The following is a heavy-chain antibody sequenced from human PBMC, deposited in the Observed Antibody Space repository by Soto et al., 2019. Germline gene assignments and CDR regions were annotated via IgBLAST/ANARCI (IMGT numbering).Heavy chain of an antibody. CDR2: INHSGST. V-gene: IGHV4-34*01. Sequence: SETLSLTCAVYGGSFSGYYWSWIRQPPGKGLEWIGEINHSGSTNYNPSLKSRVTISVDTSKNQFSLKLSSVTVADTAVYYCARSNLRLYYYYYYGMDVWGQGTTVTVSS. D-gene: IGHD6-25*01. CDR3: ARSNLRLYYYYYYGMDV. J-gene: IGHJ6*02. CDR1: GGSFSGYY.